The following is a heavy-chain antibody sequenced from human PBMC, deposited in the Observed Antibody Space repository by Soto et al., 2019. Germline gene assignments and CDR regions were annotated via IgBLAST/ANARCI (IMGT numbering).Heavy chain of an antibody. CDR3: SLRSLRTVFELVTPTAIYFDF. Sequence: QITLNESGPTVVKPAEHLPLTCTVSVFSLTTSGVGVGWIRQSPGKAPEWLALIYWDYAKRYSASLKSRLTTRTATSDNLDVVRIASVVSAAPSPHSCSLRSLRTVFELVTPTAIYFDFWGQGTPVVVSS. CDR1: VFSLTTSGVG. V-gene: IGHV2-5*02. J-gene: IGHJ4*02. CDR2: IYWDYAK. D-gene: IGHD3-3*01.